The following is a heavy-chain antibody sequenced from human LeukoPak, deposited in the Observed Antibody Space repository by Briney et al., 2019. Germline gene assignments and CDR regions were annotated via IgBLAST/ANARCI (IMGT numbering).Heavy chain of an antibody. CDR2: IIPIFGTA. J-gene: IGHJ5*02. D-gene: IGHD2-2*02. CDR1: GGTFSSYA. V-gene: IGHV1-69*13. Sequence: ASVKVSCKASGGTFSSYAISWVRRAPGQGLEWMGGIIPIFGTANYAQKFQGRVTITADESTSTAYMELSSLRSEDTAVYYCAREDCSSTSCYNGFDPWGQGTLVTISS. CDR3: AREDCSSTSCYNGFDP.